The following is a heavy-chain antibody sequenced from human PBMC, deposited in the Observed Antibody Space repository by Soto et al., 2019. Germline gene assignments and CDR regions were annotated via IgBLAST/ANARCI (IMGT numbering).Heavy chain of an antibody. CDR2: INHSGST. Sequence: PSETLSLTCAFYGWSFSDYYWGLLRQPTGKRLEWIGEINHSGSTNYNPSLKSRVTISVDTSKNQFSLKLSSVTAADTAVYYCARTSYGSGSYRNNWFDPWGQGTLVTVSS. D-gene: IGHD3-10*01. CDR3: ARTSYGSGSYRNNWFDP. CDR1: GWSFSDYY. J-gene: IGHJ5*02. V-gene: IGHV4-34*01.